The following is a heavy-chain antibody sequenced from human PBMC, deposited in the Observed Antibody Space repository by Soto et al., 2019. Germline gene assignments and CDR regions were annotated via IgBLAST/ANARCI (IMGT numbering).Heavy chain of an antibody. CDR2: IYYSGST. V-gene: IGHV4-61*01. J-gene: IGHJ6*02. Sequence: QVRLQESGPGLVKPSETLSLSCLVSGDSVGNGPYYWSWIRQSPGEGLEWIAYIYYSGSTNVNPSLESRVIISIDMSKNPFFLELRSVTAADAAVYFCARVGSSCHSGGCYYYYGLGVWGQGTTVAISS. D-gene: IGHD1-26*01. CDR3: ARVGSSCHSGGCYYYYGLGV. CDR1: GDSVGNGPYY.